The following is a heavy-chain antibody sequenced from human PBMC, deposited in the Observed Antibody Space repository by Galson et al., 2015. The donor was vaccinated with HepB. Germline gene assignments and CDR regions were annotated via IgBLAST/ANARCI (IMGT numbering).Heavy chain of an antibody. J-gene: IGHJ4*02. CDR2: ISSGGSAI. Sequence: SLRLSCAASGFTFNIYAMTWVRQAPGKGLEWISYISSGGSAIYYADSVKGRFTISRDNAKNSLFLQMNSLRAEDTAVYYCARDLWHQLADRAWDWGQGTLVTVSS. CDR1: GFTFNIYA. D-gene: IGHD6-13*01. V-gene: IGHV3-48*03. CDR3: ARDLWHQLADRAWD.